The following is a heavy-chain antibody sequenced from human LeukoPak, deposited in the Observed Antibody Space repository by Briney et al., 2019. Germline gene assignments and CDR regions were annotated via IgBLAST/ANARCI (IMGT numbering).Heavy chain of an antibody. CDR2: IKHDGSEK. J-gene: IGHJ4*02. Sequence: GGSLRLSCAASGFTFSTYWMTWVRQAPGKGLEWVANIKHDGSEKNYVDSVKGRFTISRDNAKNSLYLQMNSLRAEDTAVYYCATPLDYYDRSDSHQGGDWGQGTLVTVSS. V-gene: IGHV3-7*03. CDR1: GFTFSTYW. CDR3: ATPLDYYDRSDSHQGGD. D-gene: IGHD3-22*01.